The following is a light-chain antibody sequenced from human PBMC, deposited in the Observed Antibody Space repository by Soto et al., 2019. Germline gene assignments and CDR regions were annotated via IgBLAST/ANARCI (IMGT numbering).Light chain of an antibody. V-gene: IGLV2-23*01. Sequence: QSALTQPASVSGSPGQSITISCTGTSIDVGSYNLVSWYQQHPGKAPKLMIYEGSKRPSGVSNRFSGSKSGNTDSLTISGLQAEDEADYYCCSYAGSSSYVFGTGTKLTVL. CDR2: EGS. CDR1: SIDVGSYNL. CDR3: CSYAGSSSYV. J-gene: IGLJ1*01.